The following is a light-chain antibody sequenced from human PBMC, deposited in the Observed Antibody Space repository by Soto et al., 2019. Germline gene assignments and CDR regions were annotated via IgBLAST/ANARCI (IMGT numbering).Light chain of an antibody. J-gene: IGKJ2*01. V-gene: IGKV1-5*01. Sequence: DIQMTQSPSTLSASVGDRVTITCRASQSISSWLAWYQQKPGKAPKLLIYDASSLESGVPSRFSGSGSGTEFTLTISSLQTDDSATYFCQEYKTYAFGPGTKVDI. CDR1: QSISSW. CDR3: QEYKTYA. CDR2: DAS.